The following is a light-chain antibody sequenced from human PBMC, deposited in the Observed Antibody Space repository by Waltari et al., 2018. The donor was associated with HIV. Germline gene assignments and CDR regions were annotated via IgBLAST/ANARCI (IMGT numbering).Light chain of an antibody. Sequence: EIVLTQSPGTLSLSPGNRATLSCRASQSVSSTYLAWYQQRPGQAPRLLVCGASTRATGIPDRFSGSGSGTDFALTISGLEPEDFAVYFCQQYGSSPYTFGQGTKLDIK. V-gene: IGKV3-20*01. CDR3: QQYGSSPYT. CDR1: QSVSSTY. J-gene: IGKJ2*01. CDR2: GAS.